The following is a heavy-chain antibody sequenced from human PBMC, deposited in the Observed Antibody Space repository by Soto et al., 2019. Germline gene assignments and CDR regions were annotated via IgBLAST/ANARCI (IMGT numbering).Heavy chain of an antibody. J-gene: IGHJ4*02. CDR3: ARAGLYYYDSSGPTPLDY. D-gene: IGHD3-22*01. V-gene: IGHV1-3*01. Sequence: KFQGRVTITRDTSASTAYMELSSLRSEDTAVYYCARAGLYYYDSSGPTPLDYWGQGTLVTVSS.